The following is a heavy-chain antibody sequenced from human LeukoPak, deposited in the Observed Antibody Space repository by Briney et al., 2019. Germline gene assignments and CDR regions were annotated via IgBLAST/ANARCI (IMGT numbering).Heavy chain of an antibody. J-gene: IGHJ5*02. V-gene: IGHV1-69*06. D-gene: IGHD5-18*01. CDR1: GGTFSSYA. CDR3: AGCGYSYGYLRGYNWFDP. CDR2: IIPIFGTA. Sequence: SVKVSCKASGGTFSSYAISWVRQAPGQGLGWMGGIIPIFGTANYAQKFQGRVTITADKSTSTAYMELSSLRSEDTAVYYCAGCGYSYGYLRGYNWFDPWGQGTLVTVSS.